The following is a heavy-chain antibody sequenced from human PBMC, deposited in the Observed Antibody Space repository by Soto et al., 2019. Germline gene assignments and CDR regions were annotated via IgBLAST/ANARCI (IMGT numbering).Heavy chain of an antibody. Sequence: QVQLQESGPGLVKPSETLSLTCTVSGGSISSYYWSWIRQPPGKGLEWIGYIYYSGSTNYNPSLKSRFTLSVVTSKIQFSLPLSSVTAADTAVYYCARRHGARFDYSGQGTLVTVSS. CDR2: IYYSGST. CDR3: ARRHGARFDY. CDR1: GGSISSYY. J-gene: IGHJ4*02. V-gene: IGHV4-59*08. D-gene: IGHD4-17*01.